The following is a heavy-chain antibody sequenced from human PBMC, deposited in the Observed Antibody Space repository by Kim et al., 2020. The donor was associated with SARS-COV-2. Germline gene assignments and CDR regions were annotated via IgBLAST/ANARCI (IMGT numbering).Heavy chain of an antibody. Sequence: GGSLRLSCAASGFTFSSYGMHWVRQAPGKGLEWVAVISYDGSNKYYADSVKGRFTISRDNSKNTLYLQMNSLRAEDTAVYYCAKQSGSYSSSWYDGSFD. CDR3: AKQSGSYSSSWYDGSFD. J-gene: IGHJ4*01. CDR1: GFTFSSYG. CDR2: ISYDGSNK. V-gene: IGHV3-30*18. D-gene: IGHD6-13*01.